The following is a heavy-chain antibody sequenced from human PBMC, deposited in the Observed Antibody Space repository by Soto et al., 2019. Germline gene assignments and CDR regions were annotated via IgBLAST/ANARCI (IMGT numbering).Heavy chain of an antibody. D-gene: IGHD4-17*01. CDR1: GGTFSSYT. J-gene: IGHJ4*02. Sequence: QVQLVQSGAEVKKPGSSVKVSCKASGGTFSSYTISWVRQAPGQGLEWMGRIIPILGIANYAQKFQGRVTITADKSPSTAYMELSSLRSEDTAVYYCARTTTVTTFDYWGQGTLFTVSS. V-gene: IGHV1-69*02. CDR3: ARTTTVTTFDY. CDR2: IIPILGIA.